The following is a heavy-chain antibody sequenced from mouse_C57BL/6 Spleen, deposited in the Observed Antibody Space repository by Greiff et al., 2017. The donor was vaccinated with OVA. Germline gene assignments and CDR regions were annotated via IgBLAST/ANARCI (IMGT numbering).Heavy chain of an antibody. D-gene: IGHD2-12*01. Sequence: QVTLKESGPGLVQPSQSLSITCTVSGFSLTSYGVHWVRQSPGKGLEGLGVIWSGGSTDYNAAFISRLSISKDNSKSQVFFKMNSLQADDTAIYYCARNYPYSVYAMDYWGQGTSVTVSS. CDR3: ARNYPYSVYAMDY. V-gene: IGHV2-2*01. CDR2: IWSGGST. CDR1: GFSLTSYG. J-gene: IGHJ4*01.